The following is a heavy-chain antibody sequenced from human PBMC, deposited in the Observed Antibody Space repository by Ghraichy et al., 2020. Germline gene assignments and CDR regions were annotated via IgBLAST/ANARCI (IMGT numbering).Heavy chain of an antibody. Sequence: LSLTCAASGFTVSSNYMSWVRQAPGKGLEWVSIIYSGGSTDYADSVKGRFTISRDNSKNTLYLQMNSLRAEDTAVYYCAREVAGGFDYWGQGTLVTVSS. D-gene: IGHD3-16*01. CDR3: AREVAGGFDY. J-gene: IGHJ4*02. CDR2: IYSGGST. CDR1: GFTVSSNY. V-gene: IGHV3-53*01.